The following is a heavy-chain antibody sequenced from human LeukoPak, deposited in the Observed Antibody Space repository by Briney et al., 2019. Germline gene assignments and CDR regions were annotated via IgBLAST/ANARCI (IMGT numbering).Heavy chain of an antibody. Sequence: ASVKVSCKASGYTFTSYDINWVRQATGQGLEWMGWMNPNSGNTGYAQKFQGRVTITRNTSISTAYMELSSLRSEDTAVYYCAREPRYCSGGSCYNTRGYYYYMDVWGKGTTVTVSS. V-gene: IGHV1-8*03. CDR3: AREPRYCSGGSCYNTRGYYYYMDV. J-gene: IGHJ6*03. D-gene: IGHD2-15*01. CDR1: GYTFTSYD. CDR2: MNPNSGNT.